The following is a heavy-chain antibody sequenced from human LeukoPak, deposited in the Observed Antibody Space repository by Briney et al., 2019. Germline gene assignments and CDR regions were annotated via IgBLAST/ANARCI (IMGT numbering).Heavy chain of an antibody. V-gene: IGHV3-21*01. J-gene: IGHJ3*02. Sequence: GGSLRLSCAASGFTFSSYSMNWVRQAPGKGLEWVSSISSSSSYIYYADSVKGRFTISRDNAKNSLYLQMNSLRAEDTAVYYCARDSVTTVVTPGDAFDIWGQGTMVTVSS. CDR1: GFTFSSYS. D-gene: IGHD4-23*01. CDR3: ARDSVTTVVTPGDAFDI. CDR2: ISSSSSYI.